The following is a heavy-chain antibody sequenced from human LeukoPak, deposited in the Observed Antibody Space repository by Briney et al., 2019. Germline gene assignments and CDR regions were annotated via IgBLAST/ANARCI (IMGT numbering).Heavy chain of an antibody. CDR3: ARGGPGTGMDY. D-gene: IGHD3-10*01. Sequence: GGSLRLSCAASGFTFSDHWIHWVRQVPGEGLVWVSYISNDGGGTTYADSVKGRFTISRDNAKNTLYLQMNSLRVEDTAVYYCARGGPGTGMDYWGQGTLVTVSS. J-gene: IGHJ4*02. V-gene: IGHV3-74*03. CDR1: GFTFSDHW. CDR2: ISNDGGGT.